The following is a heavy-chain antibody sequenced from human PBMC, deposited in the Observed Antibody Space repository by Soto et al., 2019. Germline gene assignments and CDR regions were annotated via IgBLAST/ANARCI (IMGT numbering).Heavy chain of an antibody. CDR2: MNPNSGNT. CDR3: ARGRTYYDFWSSQMDQYGMDV. D-gene: IGHD3-3*01. J-gene: IGHJ6*02. V-gene: IGHV1-8*01. CDR1: GYTFTSYD. Sequence: VSVKVSYKPSGYTFTSYDINWVRQATGQGLEWMGWMNPNSGNTGYAQKFQGRVTMTRNTSISTAYMELSSLRSEDTAVYYCARGRTYYDFWSSQMDQYGMDVWGQGTTVTVSS.